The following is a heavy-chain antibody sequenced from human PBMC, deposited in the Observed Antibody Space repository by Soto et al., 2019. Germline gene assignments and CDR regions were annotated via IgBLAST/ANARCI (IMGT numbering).Heavy chain of an antibody. CDR1: GFTFSDYG. Sequence: GGSLRLSCAGSGFTFSDYGMHWVRQAPGKGLEWVAVLWYDGSGEYYTDSVRGRFTISRVNSKNTLYLQMNNLRDEDTGVYYCARDSVRFLEHFSKDYFDYWGQGTRVTVSS. CDR3: ARDSVRFLEHFSKDYFDY. J-gene: IGHJ4*02. D-gene: IGHD3-3*01. V-gene: IGHV3-33*08. CDR2: LWYDGSGE.